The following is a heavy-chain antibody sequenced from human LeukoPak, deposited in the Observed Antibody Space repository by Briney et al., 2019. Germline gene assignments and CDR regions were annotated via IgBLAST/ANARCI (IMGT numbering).Heavy chain of an antibody. Sequence: GASVKVSCKASGYTFTGYWIQWVRQAPGQGLEWVGLINPSDGSVAYAHRFQGRVTMTRDTSTSIVYMDLSSLRSEDTAVYYCAKAPRNSSTMLDYWGQGTLLTVSS. CDR1: GYTFTGYW. CDR3: AKAPRNSSTMLDY. D-gene: IGHD6-13*01. J-gene: IGHJ4*02. CDR2: INPSDGSV. V-gene: IGHV1-46*01.